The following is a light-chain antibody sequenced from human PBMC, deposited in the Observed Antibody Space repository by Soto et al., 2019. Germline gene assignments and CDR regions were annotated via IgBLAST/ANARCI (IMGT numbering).Light chain of an antibody. J-gene: IGKJ1*01. V-gene: IGKV1-5*03. Sequence: DIQMTHSPSTLSGSVGDRVTITCRASQTISSWLAWYQQKPGQAPKLLIYKASTLKSGVPSRFSGSGSGTEFTLTISSLQPDDFATYYCQHYNSYSEAFGQGTKAELK. CDR3: QHYNSYSEA. CDR2: KAS. CDR1: QTISSW.